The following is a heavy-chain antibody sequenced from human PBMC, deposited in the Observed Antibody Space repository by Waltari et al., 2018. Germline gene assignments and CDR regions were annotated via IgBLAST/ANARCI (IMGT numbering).Heavy chain of an antibody. J-gene: IGHJ6*02. Sequence: QVQLQQWGAGLLKPSETLSLTCAVYGGSFRGYYWSWIRQPPGKGLEWIGEINHSGSTNYNPSLKSRVTISVDTSKNQFSLKLSSVTAADTAVYYCARWAKGIAARYYYYGMDVWGQGTTATVSS. D-gene: IGHD6-6*01. CDR3: ARWAKGIAARYYYYGMDV. CDR1: GGSFRGYY. CDR2: INHSGST. V-gene: IGHV4-34*01.